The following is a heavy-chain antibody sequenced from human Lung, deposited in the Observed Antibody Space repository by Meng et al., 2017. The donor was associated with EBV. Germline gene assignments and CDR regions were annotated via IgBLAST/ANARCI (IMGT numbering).Heavy chain of an antibody. V-gene: IGHV7-4-1*02. CDR2: IDPNTGNP. CDR3: ARGVVGATSGDY. J-gene: IGHJ4*02. CDR1: GYTFTSYA. D-gene: IGHD1-26*01. Sequence: QVQLVQSGAELKQPGASVKVPCRPSGYTFTSYAINWVRQAPGQGPDWMGWIDPNTGNPTYDQGFTGRFVFSLDTSVSTAYLQINSLRADDTAVYYCARGVVGATSGDYWGQGTLVTVSS.